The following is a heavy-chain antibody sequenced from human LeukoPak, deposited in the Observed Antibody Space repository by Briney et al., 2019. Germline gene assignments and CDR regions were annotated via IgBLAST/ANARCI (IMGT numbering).Heavy chain of an antibody. CDR2: ISSSSSYI. CDR3: ARDRTLYDYGDFQAPGTTFDY. J-gene: IGHJ4*03. Sequence: GGSLRLSCAASGFTFSSYSMNWVRQAPGKGLEWVSSISSSSSYIYYADSVKGRFTISRDNAKNSLYLQMNSLRAEDTAVYYCARDRTLYDYGDFQAPGTTFDYWGQGTTVTVSS. D-gene: IGHD4-17*01. V-gene: IGHV3-21*01. CDR1: GFTFSSYS.